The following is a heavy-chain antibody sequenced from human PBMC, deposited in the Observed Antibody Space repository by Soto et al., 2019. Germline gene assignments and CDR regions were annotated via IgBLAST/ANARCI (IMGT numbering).Heavy chain of an antibody. V-gene: IGHV3-23*01. D-gene: IGHD3-22*01. J-gene: IGHJ4*02. CDR3: AKARLLYYYDSSGYYYPDFDY. Sequence: GGSLRLSCAASGFTFSSYAMSWVRQAPGKGLEWVSAISGGGGSTYYADSVKGRFTISRDNSKNTLYLQMNSLRAEDTAVYYCAKARLLYYYDSSGYYYPDFDYWGQGTLVTVSS. CDR1: GFTFSSYA. CDR2: ISGGGGST.